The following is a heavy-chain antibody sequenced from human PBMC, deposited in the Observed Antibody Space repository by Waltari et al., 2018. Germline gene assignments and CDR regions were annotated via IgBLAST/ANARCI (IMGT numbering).Heavy chain of an antibody. J-gene: IGHJ6*02. CDR1: GFTFSSYA. CDR3: ARSLRNYDILTGYHTLYGMDV. V-gene: IGHV3-30*01. D-gene: IGHD3-9*01. CDR2: ISYDGSNK. Sequence: QVQLVESGGGVVQPGRSLRLSCAASGFTFSSYAMHWVRQAPGKGREWVAVISYDGSNKYYADSVKGRFTISRDNSKNTLYLQMNSLRAEDTAVYYCARSLRNYDILTGYHTLYGMDVWGQGTTVTVSS.